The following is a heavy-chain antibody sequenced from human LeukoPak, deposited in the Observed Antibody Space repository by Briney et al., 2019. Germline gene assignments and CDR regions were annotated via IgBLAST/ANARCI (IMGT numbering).Heavy chain of an antibody. Sequence: ASVKVSCKASGYTFTSYYMHWVRQAPGQGLEWMGIINPSGGSTSYAQKFQGRVTMTRDTSTSTVYMELSSLRSEDTAVYYCARESYGGNSGNWFDPWGQGTLVTVSS. V-gene: IGHV1-46*01. CDR3: ARESYGGNSGNWFDP. CDR2: INPSGGST. CDR1: GYTFTSYY. J-gene: IGHJ5*02. D-gene: IGHD4-23*01.